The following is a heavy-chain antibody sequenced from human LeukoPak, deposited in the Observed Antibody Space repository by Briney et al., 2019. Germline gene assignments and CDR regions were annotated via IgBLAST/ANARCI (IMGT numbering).Heavy chain of an antibody. D-gene: IGHD3-22*01. CDR1: GFTFVDFT. CDR3: AKDSSSGSLDI. CDR2: ISWDGGST. V-gene: IGHV3-43*01. Sequence: GGSLRLSCAASGFTFVDFTMHWVGQAPGKGLDGVSLISWDGGSTYYADSVKGRFTISRDNSKNSLYLQMNSLRTEDTALYYCAKDSSSGSLDIWGQGTMATVSS. J-gene: IGHJ3*02.